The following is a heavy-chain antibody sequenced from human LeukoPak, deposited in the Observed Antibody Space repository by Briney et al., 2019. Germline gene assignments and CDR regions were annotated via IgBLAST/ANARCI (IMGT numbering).Heavy chain of an antibody. Sequence: GGSLRLSCAASGFTFSNSWMAWVRQAPGKGLEWVANIKQDGSKKHYADSLKDRFTISRDNCKNLLYVQMNSLRADDTAVYYCARDTYGSLDYWGQGILVTVAS. CDR3: ARDTYGSLDY. D-gene: IGHD1-26*01. CDR2: IKQDGSKK. CDR1: GFTFSNSW. J-gene: IGHJ4*02. V-gene: IGHV3-7*01.